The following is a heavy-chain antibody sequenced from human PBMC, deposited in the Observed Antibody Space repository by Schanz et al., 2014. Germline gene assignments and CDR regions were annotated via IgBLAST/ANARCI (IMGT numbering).Heavy chain of an antibody. CDR2: LWHDGSKK. D-gene: IGHD5-12*01. V-gene: IGHV3-33*08. CDR3: ARDFHGYGPHLDY. CDR1: GFSLDIFA. Sequence: VHLLESGGGLVEPGGSLRLSCATSGFSLDIFAVSWVRQAPGKGLEWVAILWHDGSKKYYADSVKGRFTVSRDNSKNTLYLQLNSLRAEDTAVYYCARDFHGYGPHLDYWGQGSLVNVSS. J-gene: IGHJ4*02.